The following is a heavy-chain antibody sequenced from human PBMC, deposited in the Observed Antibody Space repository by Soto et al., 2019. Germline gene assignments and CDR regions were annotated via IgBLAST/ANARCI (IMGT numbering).Heavy chain of an antibody. CDR1: GFTFGSSA. D-gene: IGHD6-19*01. J-gene: IGHJ4*02. CDR2: IVVASGYS. V-gene: IGHV1-58*01. Sequence: LVQSGPDVKKPGTSVKVSCKTSGFTFGSSAVQWVRQVRGQRLEWIGWIVVASGYSNVAQKFQDRVSLTRDLSTNTAFMELSSLKSEDSAMYYCAADVIGVAGDFDHWCQGTLVSVSS. CDR3: AADVIGVAGDFDH.